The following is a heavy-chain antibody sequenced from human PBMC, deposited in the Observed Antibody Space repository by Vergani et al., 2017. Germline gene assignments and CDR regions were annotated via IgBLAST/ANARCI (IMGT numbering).Heavy chain of an antibody. J-gene: IGHJ6*02. V-gene: IGHV4-59*01. CDR2: IYYSGST. D-gene: IGHD1-26*01. Sequence: QVQLQESGPGLVKPSQTLSLTCTVSGGSISSYYWSWIRQPPGKGLEWIGYIYYSGSTNYNPSLKSRVTISVETSKNQFSLKLSSVTAADTAVYYCARDWSGSTTGGMDVWGQGTTVTVSS. CDR3: ARDWSGSTTGGMDV. CDR1: GGSISSYY.